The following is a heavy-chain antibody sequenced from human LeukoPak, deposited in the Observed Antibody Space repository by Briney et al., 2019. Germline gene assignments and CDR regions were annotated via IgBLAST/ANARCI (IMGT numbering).Heavy chain of an antibody. CDR2: IYYSGST. J-gene: IGHJ6*03. CDR3: ARVGVAIDTAMPIANYYHYMDV. V-gene: IGHV4-39*07. Sequence: SETLSLTCTVSGGSISSSSYYWGWIRQPPGKGLEWIGSIYYSGSTYYNPSLKSRVTISVDTSKNQFSLKLSSVTAADTAVYYCARVGVAIDTAMPIANYYHYMDVWGKGTTVTVSS. D-gene: IGHD5-18*01. CDR1: GGSISSSSYY.